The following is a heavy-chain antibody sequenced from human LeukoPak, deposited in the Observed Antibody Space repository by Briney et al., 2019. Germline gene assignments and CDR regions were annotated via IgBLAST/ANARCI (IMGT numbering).Heavy chain of an antibody. CDR2: MNPKNGAT. D-gene: IGHD6-13*01. CDR3: ARVRDQYSSSWYWFFQH. J-gene: IGHJ1*01. CDR1: GYTFTSYG. Sequence: GASVKVSCKASGYTFTSYGINWVGQATGQGLEWMGWMNPKNGATGYAQKFQGRVTITADESTSTAYMELSSLRSEDTAVYYCARVRDQYSSSWYWFFQHWGQGTLVTASS. V-gene: IGHV1-8*01.